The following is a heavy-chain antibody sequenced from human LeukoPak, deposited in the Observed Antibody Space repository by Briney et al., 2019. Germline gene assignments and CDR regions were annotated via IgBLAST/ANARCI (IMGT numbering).Heavy chain of an antibody. CDR3: ARFYRGYSYGYTYYFDY. Sequence: GESLKISCKGSEYSFTSYWIGWVRQMPGKGLEWMGIIYPGDSDTRYSPSFQGQVTISADKSISTAYLQWSSLKASDTAMYYCARFYRGYSYGYTYYFDYWGQGTLVTVSS. CDR1: EYSFTSYW. V-gene: IGHV5-51*01. J-gene: IGHJ4*02. D-gene: IGHD5-18*01. CDR2: IYPGDSDT.